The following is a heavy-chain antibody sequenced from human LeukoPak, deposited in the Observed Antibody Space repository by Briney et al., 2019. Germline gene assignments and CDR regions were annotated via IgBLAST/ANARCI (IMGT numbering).Heavy chain of an antibody. Sequence: SETLSLTCTVSGDSINSYYWNWIRQPPGKGLEWIGYIHYSGSTTYNPSLKSRVIISVDTSKNQFSLKLSSVTAADTAVYYCARRWGYSSSPHFDYWGQGTLVTVSS. CDR2: IHYSGST. D-gene: IGHD6-6*01. J-gene: IGHJ4*02. CDR3: ARRWGYSSSPHFDY. V-gene: IGHV4-59*08. CDR1: GDSINSYY.